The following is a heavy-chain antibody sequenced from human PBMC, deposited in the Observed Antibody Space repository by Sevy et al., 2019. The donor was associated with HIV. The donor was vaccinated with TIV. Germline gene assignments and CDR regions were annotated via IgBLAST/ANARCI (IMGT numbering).Heavy chain of an antibody. J-gene: IGHJ4*02. Sequence: GGSLRLSCEASGFTFTEFVMSWVRQSPGKGLEWVSTINSGGGSTYYADSLKGRFTISRDNSQNTLDLQMNSLRAEDTAVYYCAKDVVGRYYDSSGYSDHWGQGTLVTVSS. CDR1: GFTFTEFV. D-gene: IGHD3-22*01. CDR3: AKDVVGRYYDSSGYSDH. V-gene: IGHV3-23*01. CDR2: INSGGGST.